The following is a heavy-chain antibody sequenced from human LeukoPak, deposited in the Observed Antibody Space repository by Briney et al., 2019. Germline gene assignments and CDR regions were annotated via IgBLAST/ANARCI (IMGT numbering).Heavy chain of an antibody. Sequence: NPSETLSLTCAVSGGSISSYYWSWIRQPPGKGLEWIGYIYYSGSTKTNPSLKSRVTMSVDTSKNQFSLKLRSVTAADTAVYYCATLGYSSGFDYWGQGTLVTVSS. CDR1: GGSISSYY. D-gene: IGHD6-19*01. CDR3: ATLGYSSGFDY. V-gene: IGHV4-59*01. CDR2: IYYSGST. J-gene: IGHJ4*02.